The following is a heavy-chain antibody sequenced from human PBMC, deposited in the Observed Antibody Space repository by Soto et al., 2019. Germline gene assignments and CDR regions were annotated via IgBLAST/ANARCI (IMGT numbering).Heavy chain of an antibody. CDR1: GFTFSSYS. Sequence: EVQLVESGGGLVQPGGSLRLSCAASGFTFSSYSMNWVRQAPGKGLEGVSYISSSSSTIYYADSVKGRFTISRDNAKNSLYLQMNSLRAEDTAVYYCARDSGPHSSSSEAYYYYMDVWGKGTTVTVSS. CDR2: ISSSSSTI. CDR3: ARDSGPHSSSSEAYYYYMDV. V-gene: IGHV3-48*01. J-gene: IGHJ6*03. D-gene: IGHD6-6*01.